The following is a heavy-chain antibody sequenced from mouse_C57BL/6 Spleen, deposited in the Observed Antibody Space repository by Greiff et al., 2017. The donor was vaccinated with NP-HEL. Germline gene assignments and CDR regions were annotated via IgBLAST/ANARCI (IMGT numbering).Heavy chain of an antibody. Sequence: QVQLQQPGAELVKPGASVKMSCKASGYTFTSYWITWVKQRPGQGLEWIGDIYPGSGSTNYNEKFKSKATLTVDTSSSTAYRQLRSLTSEDSAVYYCARREFYYGSSFDYWGQGTTLTVSS. CDR3: ARREFYYGSSFDY. CDR2: IYPGSGST. V-gene: IGHV1-55*01. J-gene: IGHJ2*01. D-gene: IGHD1-1*01. CDR1: GYTFTSYW.